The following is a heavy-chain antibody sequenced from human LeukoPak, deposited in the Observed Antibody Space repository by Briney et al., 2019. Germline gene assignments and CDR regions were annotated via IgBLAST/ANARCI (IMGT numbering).Heavy chain of an antibody. V-gene: IGHV4-34*01. CDR1: GGSFSGYY. J-gene: IGHJ4*02. D-gene: IGHD3-3*01. CDR3: ARGPDYDFWSGYLLL. Sequence: PSETLFLTCAVYGGSFSGYYWSWIRQPPGKGLEWIGEINHSGSTNYNPSLKSRVTISVDTSKNQFSLKLSSVTAADTAVYYCARGPDYDFWSGYLLLWGQGTLVTVSS. CDR2: INHSGST.